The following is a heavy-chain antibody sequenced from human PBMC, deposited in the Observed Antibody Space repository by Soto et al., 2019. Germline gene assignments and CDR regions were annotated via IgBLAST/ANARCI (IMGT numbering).Heavy chain of an antibody. CDR1: GGSISSSSYY. D-gene: IGHD2-21*02. Sequence: SETLSLTCTVSGGSISSSSYYWGWIRQPPGKGLEWIGSIYYSGSTYYNPSLKSRVTISVDTSKNQFSLQLSSVTAADTAVYFCAREDDGGDRDYYGLDVWGQGTTVTVSS. V-gene: IGHV4-39*02. CDR3: AREDDGGDRDYYGLDV. CDR2: IYYSGST. J-gene: IGHJ6*02.